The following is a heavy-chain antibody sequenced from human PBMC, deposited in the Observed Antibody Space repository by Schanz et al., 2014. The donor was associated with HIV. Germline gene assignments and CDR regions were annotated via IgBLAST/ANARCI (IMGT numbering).Heavy chain of an antibody. Sequence: EVQLLESGGGLVKPGGSLRLSCTASGFTYSSYWMSWVRQAPGKGLEWVANIKQDGSEKYYVDSVKGRFTISRDNAKNSLYLQMNSLRAEDTAVYYCARDPRPHYDFWSGYYGPGYFQHWGQGTLVTVSS. D-gene: IGHD3-3*01. CDR3: ARDPRPHYDFWSGYYGPGYFQH. CDR1: GFTYSSYW. J-gene: IGHJ1*01. V-gene: IGHV3-7*01. CDR2: IKQDGSEK.